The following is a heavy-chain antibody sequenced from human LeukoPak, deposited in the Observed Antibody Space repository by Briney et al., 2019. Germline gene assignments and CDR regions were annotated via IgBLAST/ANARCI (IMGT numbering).Heavy chain of an antibody. CDR3: ARLCDSPNWLDP. J-gene: IGHJ5*02. CDR2: IYPGDSDT. Sequence: GESLKISCKGSGFSFSSYWVAWVRQMPGKGLEWMGIIYPGDSDTRYSPSFQGQVTISADKSISTAYLQWSSLKASDTAMYYCARLCDSPNWLDPWGQGTLVTVSS. V-gene: IGHV5-51*01. CDR1: GFSFSSYW. D-gene: IGHD3-22*01.